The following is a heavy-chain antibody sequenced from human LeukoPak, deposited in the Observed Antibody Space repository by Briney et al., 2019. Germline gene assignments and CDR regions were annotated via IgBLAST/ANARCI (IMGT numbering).Heavy chain of an antibody. CDR1: GFTFSGYA. CDR3: AKDGYYYDGSGDY. V-gene: IGHV3-23*01. CDR2: ISCSGGST. Sequence: GGSLRLFCAASGFTFSGYAMSWVRQAPGKGLEGVSAISCSGGSTYYADSVKGRFTISRDNSKNTPYLQMNSLRAEDTAVYYCAKDGYYYDGSGDYWGQGTLVTVSS. J-gene: IGHJ4*02. D-gene: IGHD3-22*01.